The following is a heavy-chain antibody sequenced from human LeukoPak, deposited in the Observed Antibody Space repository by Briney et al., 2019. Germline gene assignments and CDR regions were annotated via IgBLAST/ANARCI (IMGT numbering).Heavy chain of an antibody. V-gene: IGHV3-30*04. D-gene: IGHD3-22*01. Sequence: SGGSLRLSCAASGFTFSSYAMHWVRQAPGKGLEWVAVISYDGSNKYYADSVKGRFTISRDNSKNTLYLQMNSLRAEDTAVYYCARDYYDSSGYYPDAFDIWGQGTMVTVSS. CDR3: ARDYYDSSGYYPDAFDI. J-gene: IGHJ3*02. CDR1: GFTFSSYA. CDR2: ISYDGSNK.